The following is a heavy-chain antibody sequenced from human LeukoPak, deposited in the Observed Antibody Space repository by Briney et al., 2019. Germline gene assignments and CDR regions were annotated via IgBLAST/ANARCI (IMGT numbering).Heavy chain of an antibody. CDR1: GFTFSDYY. V-gene: IGHV3-11*06. D-gene: IGHD1-7*01. Sequence: PGGSLRLSCAASGFTFSDYYMSWIRQAPGKGLEWVSYISSSSSYTNYADSVKGRFTISRDNSKNTLYLQMGSLRAEDMAVYYCARDPGRTGTTWGYYFDYWGQGTLVTVSS. CDR3: ARDPGRTGTTWGYYFDY. J-gene: IGHJ4*02. CDR2: ISSSSSYT.